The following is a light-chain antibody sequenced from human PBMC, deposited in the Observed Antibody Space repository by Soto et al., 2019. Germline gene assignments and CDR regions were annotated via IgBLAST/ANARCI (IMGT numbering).Light chain of an antibody. Sequence: DIQMTQSPSTLSASVGDRVTITCRASQSISTWLAWYQQKPGKAPKLLIYDASSLESRVPSRFSGSGSGTEFTLTISGLRPDDFATYYCQKYNSAPWTFGQGTKVEIK. CDR2: DAS. CDR1: QSISTW. CDR3: QKYNSAPWT. J-gene: IGKJ1*01. V-gene: IGKV1-5*01.